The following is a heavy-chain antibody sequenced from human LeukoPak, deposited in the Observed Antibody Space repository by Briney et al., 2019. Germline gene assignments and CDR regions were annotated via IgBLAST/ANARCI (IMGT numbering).Heavy chain of an antibody. D-gene: IGHD6-19*01. V-gene: IGHV3-30*02. Sequence: GGSLRPSCAASGFTFSSYDIHWVRQAPGKGLEWVAFIRYDGSNKYYADSVRGRFTISRDNSKNTLYLQMNSLRAEDTAVYFCAKGSKAVLFTRDHYMDVWGKGTTVTISS. CDR1: GFTFSSYD. CDR3: AKGSKAVLFTRDHYMDV. J-gene: IGHJ6*03. CDR2: IRYDGSNK.